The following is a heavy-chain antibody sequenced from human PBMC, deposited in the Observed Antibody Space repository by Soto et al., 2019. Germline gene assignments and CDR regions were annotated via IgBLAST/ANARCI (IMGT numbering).Heavy chain of an antibody. Sequence: SETLSLTCTVSGGSISSGGYYWSWIRQHPGKGLEWIGYIYYSGSTYYNPSLKSRVTISVDTSKNQFSLKLSSVTAADTAVYYCARETPLDYYDSSGYYLRYFDYWGQGTLVTVS. J-gene: IGHJ4*02. CDR2: IYYSGST. V-gene: IGHV4-31*03. CDR3: ARETPLDYYDSSGYYLRYFDY. D-gene: IGHD3-22*01. CDR1: GGSISSGGYY.